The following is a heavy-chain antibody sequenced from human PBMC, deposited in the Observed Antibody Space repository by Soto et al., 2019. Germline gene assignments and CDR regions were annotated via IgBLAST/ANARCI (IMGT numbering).Heavy chain of an antibody. CDR1: GFTFSSYD. J-gene: IGHJ6*03. D-gene: IGHD6-13*01. V-gene: IGHV3-13*01. CDR2: IGTAGDT. Sequence: HPGGSLRLSCAASGFTFSSYDMHWVRQATGKGLEWVSAIGTAGDTYYPGSVKGRFTISRENAKNSLYLQMNSLRAGDTALYYCARGWLATGGSLSYMDVWGKGTTVTVSS. CDR3: ARGWLATGGSLSYMDV.